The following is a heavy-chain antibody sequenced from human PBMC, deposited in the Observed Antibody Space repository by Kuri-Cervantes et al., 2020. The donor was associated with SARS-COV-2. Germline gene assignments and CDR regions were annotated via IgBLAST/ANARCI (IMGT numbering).Heavy chain of an antibody. CDR3: ARGGSNYYGMDV. CDR1: GFTFSDYY. CDR2: ISSSSSYT. Sequence: LCFTFAASGFTFSDYYMSWIRQAPGKGLEWVSFISSSSSYTNYADSVKGRFTISRDNSKNTLYLQMNSLRAEDTAVYYCARGGSNYYGMDVWGQGTTVTVSS. D-gene: IGHD4-11*01. V-gene: IGHV3-11*06. J-gene: IGHJ6*02.